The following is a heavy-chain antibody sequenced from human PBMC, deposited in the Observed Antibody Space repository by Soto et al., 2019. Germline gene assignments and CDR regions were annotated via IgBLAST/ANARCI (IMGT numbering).Heavy chain of an antibody. D-gene: IGHD3-22*01. Sequence: GESLKISCKGSGYSFTSYWISWVRQMPGKGLEWMGRIDPSDSYTNYSPSFQGHVTISADKSISTAYLQWSSLKASDTAMYYCATQYYYDSRGVYYYYGMDVWGQGTTVTVSS. J-gene: IGHJ6*02. CDR2: IDPSDSYT. CDR3: ATQYYYDSRGVYYYYGMDV. V-gene: IGHV5-10-1*01. CDR1: GYSFTSYW.